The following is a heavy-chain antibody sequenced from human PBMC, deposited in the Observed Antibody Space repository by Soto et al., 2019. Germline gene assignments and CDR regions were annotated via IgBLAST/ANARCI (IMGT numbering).Heavy chain of an antibody. Sequence: SETLSLTCTVSGGSITSSSYYWGWIRQPPGKGLEWIGSIDYSGSTYYNPSLKSRVTVSVDTSKNQISLKLSSVTAADTAVYYCARHCSGGSCYSPLAQYFQHWGQGTLVTVSS. V-gene: IGHV4-39*01. CDR2: IDYSGST. CDR3: ARHCSGGSCYSPLAQYFQH. CDR1: GGSITSSSYY. J-gene: IGHJ1*01. D-gene: IGHD2-15*01.